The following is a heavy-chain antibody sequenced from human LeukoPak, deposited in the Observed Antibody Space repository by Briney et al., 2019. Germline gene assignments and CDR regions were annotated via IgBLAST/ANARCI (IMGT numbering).Heavy chain of an antibody. V-gene: IGHV3-23*01. D-gene: IGHD6-19*01. CDR1: GFTFSSYA. CDR3: ARDEREPVARIPFVDY. J-gene: IGHJ4*02. CDR2: ISASGGT. Sequence: PGGSLRLSCAASGFTFSSYAMSWVRQAPGKGLEWVSTISASGGTFYADSMKGRLTISRDNAKNSLYLQMNSLRAEDTAVYYCARDEREPVARIPFVDYWGQGTLVTVSS.